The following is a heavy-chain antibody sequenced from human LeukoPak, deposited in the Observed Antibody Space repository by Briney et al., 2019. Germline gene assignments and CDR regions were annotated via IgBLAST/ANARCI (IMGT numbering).Heavy chain of an antibody. J-gene: IGHJ4*02. V-gene: IGHV3-23*01. CDR1: GFTFSTYA. D-gene: IGHD2/OR15-2a*01. CDR3: AKIAGGLLLFSYFDY. CDR2: ITGSGGTT. Sequence: GGSLRLSCAASGFTFSTYAMSWVRQAPGKGLEWVSGITGSGGTTYYADSVKGRFTISRNNFKNTLYLQMNSLRAEDTAIYYCAKIAGGLLLFSYFDYWGQGSLVTVSS.